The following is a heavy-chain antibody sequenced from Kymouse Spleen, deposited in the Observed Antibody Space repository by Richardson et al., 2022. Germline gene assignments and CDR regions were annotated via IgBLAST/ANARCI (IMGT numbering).Heavy chain of an antibody. CDR2: ISSSSSTI. J-gene: IGHJ6*02. CDR1: GFTFSSYS. CDR3: ARDLIAAAGGYYYGMDV. D-gene: IGHD6-13*01. V-gene: IGHV3-48*02. Sequence: EVQLVESGGGLVQPGGSLRLSCAASGFTFSSYSMNWVRQAPGKGLEWVSYISSSSSTIYYADSVKGRFTISRDNAKNSLYLQMNSLRDEDTAVYYCARDLIAAAGGYYYGMDVWGQGTTVTVSS.